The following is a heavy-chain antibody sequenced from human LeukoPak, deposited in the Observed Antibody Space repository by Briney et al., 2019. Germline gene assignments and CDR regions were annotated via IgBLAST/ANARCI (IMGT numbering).Heavy chain of an antibody. CDR2: IYYSGST. D-gene: IGHD5-18*01. CDR1: GGSISSSSYY. V-gene: IGHV4-39*01. CDR3: ARFLRRDSYGYDY. J-gene: IGHJ4*02. Sequence: SETLSLTCTVSGGSISSSSYYWGWICQPPGKGLEWIGSIYYSGSTYYNPSLKRRVTISVDTSKNQFSLKLSSVTAADTAVYYCARFLRRDSYGYDYWGQGTLVTVSS.